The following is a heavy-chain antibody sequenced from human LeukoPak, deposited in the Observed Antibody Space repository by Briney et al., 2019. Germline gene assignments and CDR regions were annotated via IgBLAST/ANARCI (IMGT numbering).Heavy chain of an antibody. J-gene: IGHJ4*02. D-gene: IGHD2-21*02. CDR3: ARSGGGDHFDY. CDR1: GFTFRSYW. V-gene: IGHV3-7*01. CDR2: IKQDGSEK. Sequence: GGSLRLSCAASGFTFRSYWMSWVRQAPGKGLEWVANIKQDGSEKYYVDSVKGRFSTSRDNAKNSLYLQMNSLRAEDTAVYYCARSGGGDHFDYWGQGTLVTVSS.